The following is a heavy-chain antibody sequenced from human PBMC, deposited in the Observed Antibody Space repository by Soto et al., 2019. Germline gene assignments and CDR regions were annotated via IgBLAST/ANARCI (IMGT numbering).Heavy chain of an antibody. CDR3: AHRPSWRMNGLGP. V-gene: IGHV2-5*01. J-gene: IGHJ6*02. CDR1: GFSLNSGGGG. Sequence: QITLKESGPTQVKPTQTLTLTCTLSGFSLNSGGGGVVWMLQAPEKALEWVALIYRKDYKGYSPSLRSRLTITKDTSRNHIVLPMTNVDPGDTAAYYCAHRPSWRMNGLGPLGQGTPVAVSS. D-gene: IGHD3-3*01. CDR2: IYRKDYK.